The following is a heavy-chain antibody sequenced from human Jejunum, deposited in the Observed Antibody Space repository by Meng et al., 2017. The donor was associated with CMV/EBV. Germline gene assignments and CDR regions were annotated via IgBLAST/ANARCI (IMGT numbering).Heavy chain of an antibody. J-gene: IGHJ5*02. CDR3: ARQEAGWSLHPTKWFDP. CDR1: FARAW. D-gene: IGHD6-19*01. V-gene: IGHV5-51*01. Sequence: FARAWVGWGRQRPGKGLECMGGIYPGDSDTSYSTSCQAQVTITANKSICTAYLEWRYVKASDTAMYYCARQEAGWSLHPTKWFDPWGQGTLVTVSS. CDR2: IYPGDSDT.